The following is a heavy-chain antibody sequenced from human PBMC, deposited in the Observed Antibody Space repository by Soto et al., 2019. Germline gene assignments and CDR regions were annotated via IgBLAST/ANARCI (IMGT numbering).Heavy chain of an antibody. D-gene: IGHD6-13*01. V-gene: IGHV1-18*01. CDR2: ISAYNGNT. CDR1: GYTFTSYG. Sequence: QVQLVQSGAEVKKPGASVKVSCKASGYTFTSYGISWVRQAPGQGLEWMGWISAYNGNTNYAQKLQGRGTMTTDTSTSTAYMELRSLRSDDTAVYYCASFSIAATDPYGMDVWGQGTTVTVSS. CDR3: ASFSIAATDPYGMDV. J-gene: IGHJ6*02.